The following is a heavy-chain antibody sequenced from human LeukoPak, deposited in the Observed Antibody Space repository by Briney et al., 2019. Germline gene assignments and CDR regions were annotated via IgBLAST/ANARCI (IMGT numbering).Heavy chain of an antibody. Sequence: SETLSLTCTASGGSISSYYWSWIRQPPGKGLEWIGYIYYSGSTKYNPSLKTRVTISVDTSKNQFSLRLSSVTAADTAVYYCARHVEREYSGHDGFDYWGQGTLVTVSS. CDR3: ARHVEREYSGHDGFDY. CDR2: IYYSGST. V-gene: IGHV4-59*08. CDR1: GGSISSYY. D-gene: IGHD5-12*01. J-gene: IGHJ4*02.